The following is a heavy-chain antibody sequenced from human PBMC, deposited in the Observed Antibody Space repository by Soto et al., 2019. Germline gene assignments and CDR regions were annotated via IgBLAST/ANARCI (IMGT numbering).Heavy chain of an antibody. CDR3: ARSRTYSSGWEEAYYFDY. Sequence: GGSLRLSCAASGFTFSSYWMSWVRQAPGKGLEWVANIKQDGSEKYYVDSVKGRFTISRDNAKNSLYLQMNSLRAEDTAVYYCARSRTYSSGWEEAYYFDYWGQGTLVTVSS. V-gene: IGHV3-7*01. D-gene: IGHD6-19*01. CDR1: GFTFSSYW. CDR2: IKQDGSEK. J-gene: IGHJ4*02.